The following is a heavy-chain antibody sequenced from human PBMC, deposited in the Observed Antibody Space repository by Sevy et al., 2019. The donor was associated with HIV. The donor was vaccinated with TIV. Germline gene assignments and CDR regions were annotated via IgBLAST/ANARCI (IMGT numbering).Heavy chain of an antibody. D-gene: IGHD4-17*01. Sequence: SETLSLTCTVSGGFISSSSYYWGWIRQPPGKGPEWIGNIYYSGSSYYNPSLNSRVTISVVTSKNQFSLKLTSVTAADTAVYYCAGFEYGDYTNLFDPWGQGTLVTVSS. CDR1: GGFISSSSYY. CDR3: AGFEYGDYTNLFDP. V-gene: IGHV4-39*01. J-gene: IGHJ5*02. CDR2: IYYSGSS.